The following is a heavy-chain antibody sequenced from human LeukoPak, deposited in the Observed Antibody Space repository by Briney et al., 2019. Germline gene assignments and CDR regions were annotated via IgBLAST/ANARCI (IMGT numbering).Heavy chain of an antibody. CDR2: ISGSGGST. CDR1: GFTVSSNY. D-gene: IGHD5-18*01. CDR3: AKDQPYPGYSYGCFDY. J-gene: IGHJ4*02. Sequence: PGGSLRLSCAASGFTVSSNYMSWVRQAPGKGLEWVSAISGSGGSTYYADSVKGRFTISRDNSKNTLYLQMNSLRAEDTAVYYCAKDQPYPGYSYGCFDYWGQGTLVTVSS. V-gene: IGHV3-23*01.